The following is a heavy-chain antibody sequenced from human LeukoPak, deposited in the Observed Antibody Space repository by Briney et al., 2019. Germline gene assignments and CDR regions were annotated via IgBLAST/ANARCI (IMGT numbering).Heavy chain of an antibody. CDR2: IYYSGST. CDR3: AREQVAPRPYNWFDP. J-gene: IGHJ5*02. V-gene: IGHV4-39*07. CDR1: GGSISSSSYY. D-gene: IGHD5-12*01. Sequence: SETLSLTCTVSGGSISSSSYYWGWIRQPPGKGLEWIGSIYYSGSTYYNPSLKSRVTISVDTSKNQFSLKLSSVTAADTAVYYCAREQVAPRPYNWFDPWGQGTLVTVSS.